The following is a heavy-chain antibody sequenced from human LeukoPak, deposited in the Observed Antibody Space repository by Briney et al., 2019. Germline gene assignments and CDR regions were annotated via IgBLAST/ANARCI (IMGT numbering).Heavy chain of an antibody. CDR3: ARGLIWGSYRLYYFDY. Sequence: GGSLRLSCAASGFTFSSYAMHWVRQAPGEGLEWVAVISYDGSSKYYADSVKGRFTISRGNSKNTLYLQMNSLRAEDTAVYYCARGLIWGSYRLYYFDYWGQGTLVTVSS. CDR1: GFTFSSYA. V-gene: IGHV3-30-3*01. J-gene: IGHJ4*02. D-gene: IGHD3-16*02. CDR2: ISYDGSSK.